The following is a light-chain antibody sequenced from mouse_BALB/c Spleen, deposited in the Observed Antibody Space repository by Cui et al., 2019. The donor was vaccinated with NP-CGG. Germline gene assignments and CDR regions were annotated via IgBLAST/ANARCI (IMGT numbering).Light chain of an antibody. CDR1: IGAVTTNDY. CDR2: GTN. V-gene: IGLV1*01. CDR3: ALWYSNHWV. Sequence: QAVVTQESALTTSPGETVTLTCRLSIGAVTTNDYAKWVQEKPEHLFTGLIGGTNNRAPGVPARFSGSLIGDKAALTITGAQTEDEAIYFCALWYSNHWVFGGGTKLTV. J-gene: IGLJ1*01.